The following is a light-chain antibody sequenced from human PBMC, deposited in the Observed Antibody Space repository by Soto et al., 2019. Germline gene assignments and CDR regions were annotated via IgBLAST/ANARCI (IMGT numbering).Light chain of an antibody. Sequence: EIVCAQSPCAVSLSKGERATLSCRASQSVSNYLAWYQQKPGQAPRLLIYDASNRATDIPARFSGSGSGTDFTLTISSLEPEDFAVYYCQQRSNWPPFTFGQGRRLEVK. CDR1: QSVSNY. V-gene: IGKV3-11*01. J-gene: IGKJ5*01. CDR3: QQRSNWPPFT. CDR2: DAS.